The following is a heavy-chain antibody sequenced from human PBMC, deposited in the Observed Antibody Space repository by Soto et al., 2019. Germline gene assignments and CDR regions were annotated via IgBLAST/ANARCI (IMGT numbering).Heavy chain of an antibody. CDR2: ISGSGGST. V-gene: IGHV3-23*01. CDR3: SKTLNYYDSSGYFDY. D-gene: IGHD3-22*01. CDR1: GFTFSSHA. J-gene: IGHJ4*02. Sequence: PGGSLRLSCAASGFTFSSHAISWVRQALAKGLEWVSAISGSGGSTYYADSVKGRFTNSRDNSKNTLYLQMNSLRSEDTDVYYCSKTLNYYDSSGYFDYWGQGTLVTVSS.